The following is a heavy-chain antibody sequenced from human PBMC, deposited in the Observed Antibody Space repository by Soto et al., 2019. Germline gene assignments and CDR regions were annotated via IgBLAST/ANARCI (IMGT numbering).Heavy chain of an antibody. J-gene: IGHJ4*02. CDR2: ISCCGGTA. CDR1: GFNFNKYA. Sequence: EVQSLESGGGLVRPGESLRLSCAASGFNFNKYAMSWVRQAPGEGLEWVSGISCCGGTASYADSVKGRFTIARDDAKNTLYLDMNSLRVEDTAEYYCAKADGQQWLLPHLENWGRGTLVTVS. CDR3: AKADGQQWLLPHLEN. D-gene: IGHD6-19*01. V-gene: IGHV3-23*01.